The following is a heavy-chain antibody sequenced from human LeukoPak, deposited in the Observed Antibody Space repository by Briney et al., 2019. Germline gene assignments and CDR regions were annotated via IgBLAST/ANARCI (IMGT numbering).Heavy chain of an antibody. CDR3: ARELVVVAATRDY. J-gene: IGHJ4*02. CDR2: ISSSGSTI. Sequence: GGSLRLSCAASGFTYSSYEMNWVREAPGKGLEWGSYISSSGSTIYYADSVKGRFPISRDNAKNSLYLQMNSLRAEDTAVYYCARELVVVAATRDYWGQGTLVTVSS. D-gene: IGHD2-15*01. CDR1: GFTYSSYE. V-gene: IGHV3-48*03.